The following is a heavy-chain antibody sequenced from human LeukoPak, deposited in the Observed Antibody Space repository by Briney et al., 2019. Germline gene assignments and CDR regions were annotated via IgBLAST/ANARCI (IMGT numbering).Heavy chain of an antibody. CDR2: ITPSDGST. CDR3: AKAQTMTMVTTVFYYGMDV. CDR1: GFTFSSFA. J-gene: IGHJ6*02. Sequence: GGSLRLSCAASGFTFSSFAMSWVRQAPGKGLEWVSAITPSDGSTYYSDSVRGRFTISRDNSKNTMYLQMNSLRAEDTAVYYCAKAQTMTMVTTVFYYGMDVWGQGTTVIVSS. D-gene: IGHD4-17*01. V-gene: IGHV3-23*01.